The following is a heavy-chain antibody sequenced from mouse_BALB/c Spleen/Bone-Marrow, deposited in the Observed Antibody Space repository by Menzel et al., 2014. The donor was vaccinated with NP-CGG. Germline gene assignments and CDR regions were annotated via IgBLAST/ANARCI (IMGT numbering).Heavy chain of an antibody. CDR3: ARGDYAMDY. CDR1: GYTFTSYF. J-gene: IGHJ4*01. Sequence: EVQLVESGPELVKPGASVKISCKASGYTFTSYFMHWVNQNPGQGLEWIGYINPYNDGTKYNEKFKGKATLTSDNSTSSVYMKLSKPASEDSAVCYRARGDYAMDYWGQGTSVTVSS. CDR2: INPYNDGT. V-gene: IGHV1-14*01.